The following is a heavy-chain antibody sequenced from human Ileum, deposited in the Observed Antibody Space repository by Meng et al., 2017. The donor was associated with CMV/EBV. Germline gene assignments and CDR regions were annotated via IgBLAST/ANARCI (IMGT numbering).Heavy chain of an antibody. CDR3: TKDILPQSED. Sequence: GESLKISCAASGFTFSSYWMTWVRQAPGKGLEWVANIRPDGSEKYSADSVRGRFTISRDNTKNSLYLQMNNLRAEDTAIYYCTKDILPQSEDWGHGTQVTVSS. CDR1: GFTFSSYW. J-gene: IGHJ4*01. V-gene: IGHV3-7*01. CDR2: IRPDGSEK. D-gene: IGHD3-9*01.